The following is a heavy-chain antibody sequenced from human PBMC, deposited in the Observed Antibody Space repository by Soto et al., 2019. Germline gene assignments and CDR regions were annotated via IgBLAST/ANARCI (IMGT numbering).Heavy chain of an antibody. CDR3: ARTPPAVYATPADYYYGMDV. D-gene: IGHD2-8*01. Sequence: SVKVSCKASGGTFSSYAISWVRQAPGQGLEWMGGIIPIFGTANYAQKFQGRVTITADKSTSTAYMELSSLRSEETAVYYCARTPPAVYATPADYYYGMDVWGQGTTVTVSS. CDR1: GGTFSSYA. J-gene: IGHJ6*02. V-gene: IGHV1-69*06. CDR2: IIPIFGTA.